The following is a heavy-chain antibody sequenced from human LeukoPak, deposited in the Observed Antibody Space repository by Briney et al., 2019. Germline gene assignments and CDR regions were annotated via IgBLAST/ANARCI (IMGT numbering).Heavy chain of an antibody. Sequence: SQTLSLTCTVSGGSISSGNYYWSWIRQPAGKGLEWIGRVYTSGSTKYNPYLKSRVTISVDTSKNQFSLKLSSVTAADTAVYYCARAASYYEILTGYYPNYFDHWGQGTLVTVSS. D-gene: IGHD3-9*01. CDR1: GGSISSGNYY. V-gene: IGHV4-61*02. CDR3: ARAASYYEILTGYYPNYFDH. J-gene: IGHJ4*02. CDR2: VYTSGST.